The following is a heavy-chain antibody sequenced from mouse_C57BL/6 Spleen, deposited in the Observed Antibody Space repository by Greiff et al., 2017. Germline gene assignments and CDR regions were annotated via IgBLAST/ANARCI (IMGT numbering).Heavy chain of an antibody. J-gene: IGHJ3*01. CDR1: GFTFSDYG. CDR3: ARRDSSWFAY. V-gene: IGHV5-17*01. Sequence: EVKVEESGGGLVKPGGSLKLSCAASGFTFSDYGMHWVRQAPEKGLEWVAYISSGSSTIYYADTVKGRFTISRDNAKNTLFLQMTSLRSEDTAMYYCARRDSSWFAYWGQGTLVTVSA. CDR2: ISSGSSTI.